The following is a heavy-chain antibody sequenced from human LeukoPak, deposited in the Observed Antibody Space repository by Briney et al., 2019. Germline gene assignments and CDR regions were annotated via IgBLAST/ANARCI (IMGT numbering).Heavy chain of an antibody. D-gene: IGHD3-3*01. J-gene: IGHJ6*02. Sequence: GGSLRLSCAASGFTFSDYYMSWIRQAPGKGLEWVSYISSSGSTIYYADSVKGRFTISRDNAKNSLYLQMNSLRAEDTAVYYCARDSYDLWSGYYYGMDVWGQGTTVTVSS. CDR2: ISSSGSTI. V-gene: IGHV3-11*01. CDR3: ARDSYDLWSGYYYGMDV. CDR1: GFTFSDYY.